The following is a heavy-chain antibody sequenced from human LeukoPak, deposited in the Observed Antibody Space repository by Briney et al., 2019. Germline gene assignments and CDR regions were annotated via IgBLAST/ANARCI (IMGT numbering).Heavy chain of an antibody. V-gene: IGHV1-46*01. D-gene: IGHD3-22*01. CDR1: GGTFSSYA. J-gene: IGHJ4*02. Sequence: GASVKVSCKASGGTFSSYAISWVRQAPGQGLEWMGIINPSGGSTSYAQKFQGRVTMTRDTSTRTVYMELSSLRSEDTAVYYCARDGYDSSGYFWATLPHELDYWGQGTLVTVSS. CDR3: ARDGYDSSGYFWATLPHELDY. CDR2: INPSGGST.